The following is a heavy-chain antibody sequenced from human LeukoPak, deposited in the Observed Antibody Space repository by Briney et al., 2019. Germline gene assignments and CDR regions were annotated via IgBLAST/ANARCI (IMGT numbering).Heavy chain of an antibody. CDR3: ASGLGGYYFDY. CDR1: GYNITSDY. Sequence: ASVKVSCKASGYNITSDYMHWVRQAPGQGLEWLGLINPSGGSTSNAQKFQGRVTLTRDTSTSTVYMELSSLRSEDTAVYYCASGLGGYYFDYWGQGTLVAVSS. V-gene: IGHV1-46*01. CDR2: INPSGGST. J-gene: IGHJ4*02. D-gene: IGHD3-16*01.